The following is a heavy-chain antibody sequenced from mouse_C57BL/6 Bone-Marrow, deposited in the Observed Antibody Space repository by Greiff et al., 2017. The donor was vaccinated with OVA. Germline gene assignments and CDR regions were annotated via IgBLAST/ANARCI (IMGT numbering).Heavy chain of an antibody. CDR3: ARRNDYDPYYYAMDY. CDR2: ISNLAYSI. J-gene: IGHJ4*01. D-gene: IGHD2-4*01. Sequence: EVQVVESGGGLVQPGGSLKLSCAASGFTFSDYGMAWVRQAPRKGPEWVAFISNLAYSIYYADTVTGRFTISSENAKNTLYLEMSSLRSEDTAMYYCARRNDYDPYYYAMDYWGQGTSVTVSS. CDR1: GFTFSDYG. V-gene: IGHV5-15*01.